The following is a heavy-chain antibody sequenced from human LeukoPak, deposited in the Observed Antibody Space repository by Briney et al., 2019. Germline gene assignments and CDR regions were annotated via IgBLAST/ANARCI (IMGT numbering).Heavy chain of an antibody. J-gene: IGHJ3*02. CDR1: GFTFSSYA. Sequence: GGSLRLSCAASGFTFSSYAMSWVRQAPGKGLEWVAVIWYDGSNKYYADSVKGRFTISRDNSKNTLYLQMNSLRAEDTAVYYCARGTDSSGYLDAFDIWGQGTMVTVSS. D-gene: IGHD3-22*01. CDR2: IWYDGSNK. CDR3: ARGTDSSGYLDAFDI. V-gene: IGHV3-33*08.